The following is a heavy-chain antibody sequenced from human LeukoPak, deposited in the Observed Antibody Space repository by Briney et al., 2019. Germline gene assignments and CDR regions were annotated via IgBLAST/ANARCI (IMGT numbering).Heavy chain of an antibody. J-gene: IGHJ4*02. CDR3: ARPPSVDIVAPFDY. CDR1: GGSVGSRGYS. V-gene: IGHV4-30-2*02. Sequence: PSETLSLTCAVSGGSVGSRGYSWNWIRQAPGKGLECIGYIYHSGGSYYNPSLYSRVTISSDSSNNQFSLKLSSVTAADTAVYYCARPPSVDIVAPFDYWGQGTLVTVSS. D-gene: IGHD5-12*01. CDR2: IYHSGGS.